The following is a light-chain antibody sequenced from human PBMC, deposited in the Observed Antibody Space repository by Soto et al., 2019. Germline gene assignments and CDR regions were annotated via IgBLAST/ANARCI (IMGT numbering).Light chain of an antibody. CDR2: GAS. V-gene: IGKV3-15*01. Sequence: EIVMTQSPATLYASTGERATLSCRASQSVGANLAWYQQKPGQAPRLLIYGASTRAAGISPRFSGGGSGTEFTLTISSLQSEDFGVYYCQQYTYWPRTFGQGTKVGIK. CDR3: QQYTYWPRT. J-gene: IGKJ1*01. CDR1: QSVGAN.